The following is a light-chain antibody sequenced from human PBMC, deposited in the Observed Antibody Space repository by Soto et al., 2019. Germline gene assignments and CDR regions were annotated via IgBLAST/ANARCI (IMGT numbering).Light chain of an antibody. CDR1: QDISNY. CDR3: QQYESIHLS. J-gene: IGKJ3*01. CDR2: DAS. Sequence: DIQMTQSPTSMSASVGDRVTITCQASQDISNYLNWYQQKEGKDPKLLISDASILETGVPSRLRRSGSGTHFSLSISSLQTDEFATYYCQQYESIHLSCGPGTKVHI. V-gene: IGKV1-33*01.